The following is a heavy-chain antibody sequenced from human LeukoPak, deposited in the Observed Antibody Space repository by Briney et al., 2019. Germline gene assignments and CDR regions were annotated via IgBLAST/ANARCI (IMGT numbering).Heavy chain of an antibody. CDR1: GYSISSGYY. CDR2: IYHSGST. D-gene: IGHD4-17*01. V-gene: IGHV4-38-2*02. J-gene: IGHJ4*02. Sequence: PSETLSLTCTVSGYSISSGYYWGWIRQSPGKGLEWVGSIYHSGSTYYNPSLKSRVAISVDTSKNQFSLKLYSVTAADTAVYYCARDRYGDYPYWGQGTLVTVSS. CDR3: ARDRYGDYPY.